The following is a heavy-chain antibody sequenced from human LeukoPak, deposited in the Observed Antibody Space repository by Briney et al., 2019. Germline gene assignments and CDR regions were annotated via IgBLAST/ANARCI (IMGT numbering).Heavy chain of an antibody. Sequence: GASVKVSCKASGYTFTSYGISWVRQAPGQGLEWMGWISAYNGNTNYAQKLQGRVTMTTDTSTSTAYMELRSLRSDHTAVYYCARDGDPKYYYDSSGYYSYWGQGTLVTVSS. CDR1: GYTFTSYG. J-gene: IGHJ4*02. CDR2: ISAYNGNT. V-gene: IGHV1-18*01. D-gene: IGHD3-22*01. CDR3: ARDGDPKYYYDSSGYYSY.